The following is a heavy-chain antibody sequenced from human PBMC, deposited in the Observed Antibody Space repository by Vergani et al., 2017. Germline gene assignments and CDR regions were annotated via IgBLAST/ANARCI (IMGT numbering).Heavy chain of an antibody. CDR2: IYHSGGA. D-gene: IGHD3-9*01. CDR1: GGSITSSSYY. Sequence: QLHLQESGPGLVKPSETLSLTCTVSGGSITSSSYYWGWIRQPPGKGLVWIGNIYHSGGAYYNPSLKGRVTISVDTSKNQFSLEVTSVTAADTAIYFCARTGSFILRYFHWALWGQGTLVTVSS. CDR3: ARTGSFILRYFHWAL. V-gene: IGHV4-39*01. J-gene: IGHJ4*02.